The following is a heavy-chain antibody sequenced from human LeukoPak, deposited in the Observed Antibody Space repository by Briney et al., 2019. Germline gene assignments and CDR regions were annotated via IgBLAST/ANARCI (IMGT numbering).Heavy chain of an antibody. V-gene: IGHV4-4*02. D-gene: IGHD3-10*01. CDR1: GGSISSSNW. Sequence: SETLSLTCAVSGGSISSSNWWSWVRQPPGKGLEWIGEIYYSGSTNYNPSLKSRVTISVDTSKNQFSLKLSSVTAADTAVYYCARDGTVRGVIYAFDIWGQGTMVTVSS. J-gene: IGHJ3*02. CDR3: ARDGTVRGVIYAFDI. CDR2: IYYSGST.